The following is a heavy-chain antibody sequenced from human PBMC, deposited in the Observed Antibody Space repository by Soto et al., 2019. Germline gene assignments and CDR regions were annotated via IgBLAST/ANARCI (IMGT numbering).Heavy chain of an antibody. CDR1: GGSFSGYY. CDR2: INHSGST. Sequence: SETLSLTCAVYGGSFSGYYWSWIRQPPGKGLEWIGEINHSGSTNYNPSLKSRVTISVDTSKNQFSLKLSSVTAADTAVYYCAMTTGYSSGQNRFDPWGQGTLVTVSS. D-gene: IGHD6-19*01. V-gene: IGHV4-34*01. J-gene: IGHJ5*02. CDR3: AMTTGYSSGQNRFDP.